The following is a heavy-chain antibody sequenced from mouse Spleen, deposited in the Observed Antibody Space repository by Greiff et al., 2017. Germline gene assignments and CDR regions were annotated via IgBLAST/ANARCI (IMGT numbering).Heavy chain of an antibody. D-gene: IGHD3-3*01. Sequence: QVQLQQPGAELVKPGASVKLSCKASGYTFTSYWMHWVKQRPGQGLEWIGMIHPNSGSTNYNEKFKSKATLTVDKSSSTAYMQLSSLTSEDSAVYYCARGGQKVRYWYFDVWGTGTTVTVSS. J-gene: IGHJ1*03. CDR2: IHPNSGST. CDR3: ARGGQKVRYWYFDV. CDR1: GYTFTSYW. V-gene: IGHV1-64*01.